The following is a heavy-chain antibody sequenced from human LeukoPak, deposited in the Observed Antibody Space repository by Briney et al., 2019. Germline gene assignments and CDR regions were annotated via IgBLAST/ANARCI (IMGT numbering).Heavy chain of an antibody. J-gene: IGHJ4*02. D-gene: IGHD6-19*01. V-gene: IGHV1-2*02. CDR2: INPNSGDT. CDR3: ARDKSGNSGWYSYFDY. CDR1: GYTFTGYY. Sequence: ASVKVSCKASGYTFTGYYMHWVRQAPGQGLEWMGWINPNSGDTNYAQKFQGRVTMTRDTSISTAYMGLSRLRSDDTAVYYCARDKSGNSGWYSYFDYWGQGTLVTVSS.